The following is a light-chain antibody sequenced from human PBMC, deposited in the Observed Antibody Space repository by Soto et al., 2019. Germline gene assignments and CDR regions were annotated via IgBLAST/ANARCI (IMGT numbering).Light chain of an antibody. Sequence: EIMMTQSPATLSVSPGERSTLSCRASQSVSSNLAWYQQKPGQAPRLLIYGASTRATGIPARFSGSGSGTEFTLTISRLQSEDFAVYYCQQYNNWPPTWTFGQGTTGDIK. V-gene: IGKV3-15*01. CDR3: QQYNNWPPTWT. CDR2: GAS. J-gene: IGKJ1*01. CDR1: QSVSSN.